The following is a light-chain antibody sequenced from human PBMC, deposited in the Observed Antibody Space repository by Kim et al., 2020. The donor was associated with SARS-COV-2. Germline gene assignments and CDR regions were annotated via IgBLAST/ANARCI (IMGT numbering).Light chain of an antibody. V-gene: IGKV3-20*01. Sequence: EIVLTQSPGTLSLSPGERATLSCSASQSVSSNYLAWYQQKPGQAPRLLIYGASSRATGIPDRFSGSGSGTDFTLTISRLEPEDFAVYYCQQYDSSPLTFGGGTKVDIK. CDR3: QQYDSSPLT. CDR2: GAS. J-gene: IGKJ4*01. CDR1: QSVSSNY.